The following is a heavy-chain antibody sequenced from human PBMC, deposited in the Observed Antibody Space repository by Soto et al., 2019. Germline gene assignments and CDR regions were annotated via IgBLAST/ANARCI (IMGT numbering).Heavy chain of an antibody. CDR3: ARGEEYSSSSPYYYGMDV. V-gene: IGHV1-69*13. D-gene: IGHD6-6*01. CDR1: GGTFSSYA. CDR2: IIPIFGTA. Sequence: SVKVSCKASGGTFSSYAISWVRQAPGQGLEWVGGIIPIFGTANYAQKFQGRVTITADESTSTAYMELSSLRSEDTAVYYCARGEEYSSSSPYYYGMDVWGQGTTVTVSS. J-gene: IGHJ6*02.